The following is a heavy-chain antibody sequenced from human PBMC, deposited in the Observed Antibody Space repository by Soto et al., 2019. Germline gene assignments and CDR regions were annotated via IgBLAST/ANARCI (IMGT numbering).Heavy chain of an antibody. D-gene: IGHD6-13*01. Sequence: PSETLSLTCTASGGSISSYYWSWIRQPPGKGLEWIGDIYYSGSTNYNPSLKSRVTISVDTSKYQFSLKLRSVTAADTAMYYCARAGRGVIAAAGTVNWFDPWGQGTLVTVSS. CDR1: GGSISSYY. V-gene: IGHV4-59*01. CDR2: IYYSGST. CDR3: ARAGRGVIAAAGTVNWFDP. J-gene: IGHJ5*02.